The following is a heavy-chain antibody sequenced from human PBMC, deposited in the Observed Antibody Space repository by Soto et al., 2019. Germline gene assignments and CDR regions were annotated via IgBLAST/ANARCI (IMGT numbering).Heavy chain of an antibody. CDR3: TTDLALDWNDPGYNWFDP. Sequence: GGSLRLSCAASGFTFSNAWMSWVRQAPGKGLEWVGRIKSKTDGGTKDYAAPVKGRFTISRDDSKNTLFLQMNSLKTQDTAVYYCTTDLALDWNDPGYNWFDPWGQGTLVTVSS. V-gene: IGHV3-15*01. D-gene: IGHD1-1*01. J-gene: IGHJ5*02. CDR2: IKSKTDGGTK. CDR1: GFTFSNAW.